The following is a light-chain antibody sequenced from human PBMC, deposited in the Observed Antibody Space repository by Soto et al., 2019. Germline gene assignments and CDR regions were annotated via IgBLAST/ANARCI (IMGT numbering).Light chain of an antibody. CDR2: AAS. CDR3: KQSKSFPRT. V-gene: IGKV1-12*01. J-gene: IGKJ4*01. Sequence: DIQMTQSPSPLPASVGDRVTITCRASQPINRWLAWYQQKPGKAPKLLIYAASSLHTGVPLRFSGSGSGTDFSLTISSLQPEDFATYYCKQSKSFPRTFGGGTKVDIK. CDR1: QPINRW.